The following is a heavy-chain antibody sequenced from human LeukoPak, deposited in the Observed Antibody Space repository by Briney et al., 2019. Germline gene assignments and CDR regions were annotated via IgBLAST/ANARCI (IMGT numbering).Heavy chain of an antibody. V-gene: IGHV4-59*08. CDR2: VFSRGTT. D-gene: IGHD1-26*01. J-gene: IGHJ4*02. Sequence: SDTLSLTCTVSGASMNNYYWSWIRQSPEKGLEWLGFVFSRGTTNLNPSFKSRLIMSIDTSKNQFSLRLSSVTAADTAAYFCARSWAAKWELPGQFDSWGQGRLVSVSS. CDR1: GASMNNYY. CDR3: ARSWAAKWELPGQFDS.